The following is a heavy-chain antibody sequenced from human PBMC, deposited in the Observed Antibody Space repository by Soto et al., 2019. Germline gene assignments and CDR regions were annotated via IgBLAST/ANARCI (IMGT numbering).Heavy chain of an antibody. D-gene: IGHD6-13*01. CDR1: GGSISSGGYY. Sequence: QVQLQESGPGLVKPSQTLSLTCTVSGGSISSGGYYWSWIRQHPGKGLEWIGYIYYSGSTYYNPSLKSRVTIAVDTSKNQFSRKLGSVTAADTAVYYCASRGPGDSSSWYFDYWGQGTLVTVSS. J-gene: IGHJ4*02. CDR3: ASRGPGDSSSWYFDY. V-gene: IGHV4-31*03. CDR2: IYYSGST.